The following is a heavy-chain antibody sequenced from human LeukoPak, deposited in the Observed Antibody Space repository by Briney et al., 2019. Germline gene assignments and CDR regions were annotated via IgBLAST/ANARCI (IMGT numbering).Heavy chain of an antibody. J-gene: IGHJ4*02. CDR1: GFTFSSYG. V-gene: IGHV3-33*01. D-gene: IGHD6-19*01. CDR3: ARVSVQQWLLYIDY. Sequence: GGSLRLSCAASGFTFSSYGMHWVRQAPGKGLEWVAVIWYDGSNKYYADSVKGRFTISRDNSKNTLYLQMNSLRAEDTAVYYCARVSVQQWLLYIDYWGQGTLVTVSS. CDR2: IWYDGSNK.